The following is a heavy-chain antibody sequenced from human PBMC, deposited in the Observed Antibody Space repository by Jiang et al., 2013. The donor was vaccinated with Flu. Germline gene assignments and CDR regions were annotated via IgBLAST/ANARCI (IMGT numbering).Heavy chain of an antibody. Sequence: VQLVESGGGVVRPGGSLRLSCAASGFTFADHLMHWVRQGPGKSLEWVSLISGDGRGTKYADSVKGRFTVSRGNRKNSLYLQMNSLRSEDTAFYYCVKDIYCKITDCHAAFDLWGQGTLVTVSS. V-gene: IGHV3-43*02. CDR2: ISGDGRGT. CDR3: VKDIYCKITDCHAAFDL. J-gene: IGHJ3*01. D-gene: IGHD2/OR15-2a*01. CDR1: GFTFADHL.